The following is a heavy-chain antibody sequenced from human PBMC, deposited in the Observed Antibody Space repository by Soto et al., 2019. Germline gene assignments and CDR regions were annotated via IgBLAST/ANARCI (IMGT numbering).Heavy chain of an antibody. CDR1: GFTFSSYA. D-gene: IGHD6-13*01. J-gene: IGHJ4*02. CDR2: ISGSGAGT. CDR3: ANSIAAAGIAMDY. Sequence: EVQLLESGGGLVQPGGSLRLSCAASGFTFSSYALSWVRLAPGKGLEWVSAISGSGAGTYYADSVKGRFTISRDNSTNKLYLQMNSLRAEDTAVYYCANSIAAAGIAMDYWGQGTLVTVSS. V-gene: IGHV3-23*01.